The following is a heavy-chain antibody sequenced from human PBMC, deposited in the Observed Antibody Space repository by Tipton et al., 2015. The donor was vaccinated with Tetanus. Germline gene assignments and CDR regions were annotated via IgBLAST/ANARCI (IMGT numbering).Heavy chain of an antibody. CDR1: GGSMNSYY. CDR2: IYYTGST. V-gene: IGHV4-59*01. J-gene: IGHJ6*02. D-gene: IGHD2-21*01. CDR3: ARLTGHSMDVVDYYYFGMDV. Sequence: TLSLTCTVSGGSMNSYYWSWIRQPPGKGLEWIGYIYYTGSTNYNPSLKSGVTTSLDTSKNQFSLKLTSVSAADTAVYYCARLTGHSMDVVDYYYFGMDVWGQGTKVTVSS.